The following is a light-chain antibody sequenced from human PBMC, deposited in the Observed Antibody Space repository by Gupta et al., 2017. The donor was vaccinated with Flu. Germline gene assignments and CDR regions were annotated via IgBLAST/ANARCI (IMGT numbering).Light chain of an antibody. CDR2: AVS. J-gene: IGLJ3*02. Sequence: GTRSDVGGYNFVSWYQQHPGTAPKLMIFAVSTRPFGVPDRFSGSKSGNTASLTVSGLQAEDAADYYCSSYAGHIKWVFGGWTKLTAL. CDR3: SSYAGHIKWV. V-gene: IGLV2-8*01. CDR1: RSDVGGYNF.